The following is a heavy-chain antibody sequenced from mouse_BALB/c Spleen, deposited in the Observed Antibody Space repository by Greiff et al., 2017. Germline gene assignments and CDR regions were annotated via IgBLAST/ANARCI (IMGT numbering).Heavy chain of an antibody. J-gene: IGHJ2*01. CDR3: ARHDGIHFDY. D-gene: IGHD2-3*01. V-gene: IGHV5-12-1*01. CDR1: GFAFSSYD. Sequence: EVKLMESGGGLVKPGGSLKLSCAASGFAFSSYDMSWVRQTPEKRLEWVAYISSGGGSTYYPDTVKGRFTISRDNAKNTLYLQMSSLKSEDTAMYYCARHDGIHFDYWGQGTTLTVSS. CDR2: ISSGGGST.